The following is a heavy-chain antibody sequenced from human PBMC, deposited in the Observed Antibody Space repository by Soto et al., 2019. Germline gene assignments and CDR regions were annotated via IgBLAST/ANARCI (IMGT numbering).Heavy chain of an antibody. J-gene: IGHJ4*02. CDR3: ATLRGLGVVSPYFDY. V-gene: IGHV4-59*08. CDR1: CASINNYH. D-gene: IGHD3-10*01. CDR2: IYYTGIT. Sequence: SETLSLTCTVSCASINNYHWTWIRQPPGKGLEWIAYIYYTGITNFNPSLKSRVTISMDTSKNQFSLKLRSVTAADTAVYFCATLRGLGVVSPYFDYWGQGLMVTVS.